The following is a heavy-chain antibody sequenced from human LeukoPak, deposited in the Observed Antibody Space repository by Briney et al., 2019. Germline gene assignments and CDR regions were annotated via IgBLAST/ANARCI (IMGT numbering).Heavy chain of an antibody. CDR1: GFTFSSYA. V-gene: IGHV3-23*01. Sequence: GGSLRLFCAASGFTFSSYAMSWVRQAPTKGLEGVSAISGSGGSTYYAESVKGRFTVSRDNSKNTLYLQMKSWRAGDTAVYSCAKPRHYDILTGYSPLDCWGQGSLVTVSS. D-gene: IGHD3-9*01. CDR2: ISGSGGST. J-gene: IGHJ4*02. CDR3: AKPRHYDILTGYSPLDC.